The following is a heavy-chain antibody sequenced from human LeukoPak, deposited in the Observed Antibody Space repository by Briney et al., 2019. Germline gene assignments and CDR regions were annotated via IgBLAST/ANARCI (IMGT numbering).Heavy chain of an antibody. J-gene: IGHJ6*02. V-gene: IGHV3-66*01. CDR1: GFTVSGNY. CDR2: IYIDGST. Sequence: PGGSLRLSCAASGFTVSGNYMSWVRQAPGKGLEWVSLIYIDGSTYYADSVKGRFTISRDNSKNTLYLQMNSLRVEDTAVYYCTKDHDGMHAWGQGTTVTVSS. D-gene: IGHD2-15*01. CDR3: TKDHDGMHA.